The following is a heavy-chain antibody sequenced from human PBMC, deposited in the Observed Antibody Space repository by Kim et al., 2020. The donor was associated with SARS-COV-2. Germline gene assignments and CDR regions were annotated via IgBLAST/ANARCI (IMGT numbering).Heavy chain of an antibody. CDR3: ARHENSGTYPLDK. V-gene: IGHV4-59*08. CDR1: GDSISHYY. D-gene: IGHD3-10*01. J-gene: IGHJ4*02. Sequence: SETLSLTCFVSGDSISHYYWSWIRQPPGKRLEWIAWVHPSGRNMYNPSLKSRVTISLDTSQNVFSLTLRSVTAADTAVYYCARHENSGTYPLDKWGQGTLVTVSS. CDR2: VHPSGRN.